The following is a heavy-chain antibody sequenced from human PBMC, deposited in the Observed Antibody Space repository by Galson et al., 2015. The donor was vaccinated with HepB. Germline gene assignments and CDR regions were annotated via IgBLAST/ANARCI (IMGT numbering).Heavy chain of an antibody. CDR3: ARDSSSRGNKDYGDPGVY. CDR2: IKQDGSEK. Sequence: SLRLSCAASGLIFSDYWMCWVRQAPGKGLEWVANIKQDGSEKYYVDSVKGRFTISRDNAKSSMYLQMDSLRAEDTAIYYCARDSSSRGNKDYGDPGVYWGQGIVVTVSS. CDR1: GLIFSDYW. J-gene: IGHJ4*02. V-gene: IGHV3-7*01. D-gene: IGHD4-17*01.